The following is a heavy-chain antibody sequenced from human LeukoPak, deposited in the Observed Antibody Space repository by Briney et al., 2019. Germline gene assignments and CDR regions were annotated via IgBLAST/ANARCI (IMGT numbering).Heavy chain of an antibody. V-gene: IGHV3-7*01. CDR3: ARGQHRIAAADTAAFDY. Sequence: GGSLRLSCAASGFTFSSYWMSWVRQAPGKGLEWVANIKQDGSEKYYVDSVKGRFTISRDNAKNSLYLQMNSLRAEDTAVYYCARGQHRIAAADTAAFDYWGQGTLVTVSS. D-gene: IGHD6-13*01. J-gene: IGHJ4*02. CDR1: GFTFSSYW. CDR2: IKQDGSEK.